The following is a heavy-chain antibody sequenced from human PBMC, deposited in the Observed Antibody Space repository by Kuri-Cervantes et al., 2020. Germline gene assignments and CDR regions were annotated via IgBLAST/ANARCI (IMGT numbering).Heavy chain of an antibody. CDR2: IRYDGSNK. J-gene: IGHJ2*01. CDR1: GFTFSSYG. Sequence: GESLKISCAASGFTFSSYGMHWVRQAPGKGLEWVAFIRYDGSNKNYADAVKGRFTVSRDNPKNTLYLQMNSLRAEDTAVYYCARESREQWLVRGFDLWGRGTLVTVSS. V-gene: IGHV3-30*02. D-gene: IGHD6-19*01. CDR3: ARESREQWLVRGFDL.